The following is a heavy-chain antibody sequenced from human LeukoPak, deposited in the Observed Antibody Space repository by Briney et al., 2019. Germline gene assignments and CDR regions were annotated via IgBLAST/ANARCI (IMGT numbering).Heavy chain of an antibody. V-gene: IGHV4-59*11. CDR1: GDSFSSHY. CDR3: ARDLVTVTKGFDI. J-gene: IGHJ3*02. D-gene: IGHD4-17*01. CDR2: ISHIGRT. Sequence: PSETLSLTCAVSGDSFSSHYWTWIRQSPGTGLEWIGYISHIGRTNYNPSLKSRVTISIDTSKNQFSLKLRSVTASDTAVYYCARDLVTVTKGFDIWGQGTMVSVSS.